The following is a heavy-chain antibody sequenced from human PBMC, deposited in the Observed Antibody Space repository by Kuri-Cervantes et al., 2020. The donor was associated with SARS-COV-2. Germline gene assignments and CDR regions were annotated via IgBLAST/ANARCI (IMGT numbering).Heavy chain of an antibody. CDR2: IYYSGST. V-gene: IGHV4-59*12. Sequence: GSLRLSCTVSGGSISSYYWSWIRQPPGKGLEWIGYIYYSGSTNYNPSLKSRVTISVDTSKNQFSLKLSSVTAADTAVYYCARDGTYSSSWRNWFDPWGQGTRVTVSS. J-gene: IGHJ5*02. D-gene: IGHD6-13*01. CDR1: GGSISSYY. CDR3: ARDGTYSSSWRNWFDP.